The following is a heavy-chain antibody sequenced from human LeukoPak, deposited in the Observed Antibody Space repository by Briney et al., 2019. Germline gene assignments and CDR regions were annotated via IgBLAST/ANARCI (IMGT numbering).Heavy chain of an antibody. CDR2: IIPIFGTA. D-gene: IGHD3-10*01. CDR1: GGTFSSYA. CDR3: ARGSYYGSGSYYYYYYMDV. Sequence: SVKVSCKASGGTFSSYAISWVRQAPGQGLEWMGGIIPIFGTANYAQKFQGRVTITADESTSTAYMELSSLRSEDTAVYYCARGSYYGSGSYYYYYYMDVWGKGTTVTISS. J-gene: IGHJ6*03. V-gene: IGHV1-69*13.